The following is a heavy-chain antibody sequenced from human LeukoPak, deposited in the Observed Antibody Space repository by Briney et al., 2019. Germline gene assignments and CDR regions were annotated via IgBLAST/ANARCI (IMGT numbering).Heavy chain of an antibody. D-gene: IGHD5-12*01. CDR2: IWYDGSNE. J-gene: IGHJ4*02. CDR3: AKGRGDIVGTIDQ. Sequence: GRSLRLSCAASRFTFSNYGMHWVRQAPGKGLEWVAIIWYDGSNEYYADSVKGRFTISRDNSKNTLYLQMNSLRAEDTAVYYCAKGRGDIVGTIDQCGQGTLVTVSS. V-gene: IGHV3-33*06. CDR1: RFTFSNYG.